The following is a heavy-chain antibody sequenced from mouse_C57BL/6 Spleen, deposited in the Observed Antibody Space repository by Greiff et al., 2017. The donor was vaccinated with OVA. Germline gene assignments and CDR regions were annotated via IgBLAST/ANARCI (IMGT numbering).Heavy chain of an antibody. D-gene: IGHD4-1*01. CDR2: IYPGDGDT. J-gene: IGHJ2*01. CDR1: GYAFSSSW. CDR3: ARGETGFDY. V-gene: IGHV1-82*01. Sequence: QVQLQQSGPELVKPGASVKISCKASGYAFSSSWMNWVKQRPGKGLEWIGRIYPGDGDTKYNGKFKGKATLTADKSSSTAYMQLSSLTSEDSAVYFCARGETGFDYWGQGTTLTVSS.